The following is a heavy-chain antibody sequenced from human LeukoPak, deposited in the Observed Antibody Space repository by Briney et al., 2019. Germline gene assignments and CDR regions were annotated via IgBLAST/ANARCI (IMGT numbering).Heavy chain of an antibody. CDR1: GFTFSSYA. CDR2: ISYDGSNK. D-gene: IGHD6-13*01. CDR3: ARYSSSWYPAAFDY. Sequence: AGGSLRLSCAASGFTFSSYAMHWVRQAPGKGLEWVAVISYDGSNKYYADSVKGRFTISRDNAKNSLYLQMNSLRAEDTAVYYCARYSSSWYPAAFDYWGQGTLVTVSS. V-gene: IGHV3-30-3*01. J-gene: IGHJ4*02.